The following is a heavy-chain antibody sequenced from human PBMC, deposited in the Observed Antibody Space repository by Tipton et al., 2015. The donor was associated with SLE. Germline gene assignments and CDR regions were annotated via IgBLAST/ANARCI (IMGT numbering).Heavy chain of an antibody. J-gene: IGHJ3*02. CDR1: GDSITSYY. CDR3: ARGSIAADVTSWGAFDI. Sequence: VKPSETLSLTCSVSGDSITSYYWSWIRQPPGKGLEWIGYIYYSGSTNNNPSLKSRVTISVDTSKNQFSLKLTSVTAADTAVYYCARGSIAADVTSWGAFDIWGQGTMVTVSS. V-gene: IGHV4-59*01. CDR2: IYYSGST. D-gene: IGHD6-13*01.